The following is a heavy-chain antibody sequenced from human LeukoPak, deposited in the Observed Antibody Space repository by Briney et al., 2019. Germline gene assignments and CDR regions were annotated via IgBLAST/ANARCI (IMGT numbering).Heavy chain of an antibody. CDR2: ITRSSTYI. CDR1: GFTFSSYS. D-gene: IGHD2-15*01. J-gene: IGHJ4*02. CDR3: ARVSGYCSGGSCFDY. V-gene: IGHV3-21*04. Sequence: GGSLRLSCAASGFTFSSYSMNWVRQAPGKGLEWVSSITRSSTYIYYPDSVKGRFTISRDNAKNSLYLQMNSLRAEDTAVYYCARVSGYCSGGSCFDYWGQGTLVTVSS.